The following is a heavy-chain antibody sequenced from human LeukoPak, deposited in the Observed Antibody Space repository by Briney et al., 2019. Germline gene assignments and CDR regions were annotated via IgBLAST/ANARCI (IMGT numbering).Heavy chain of an antibody. Sequence: SETLSLTCTVSGGSISSGGYYWSWIRQPPGKGLEWIGYIYHSGSTYYNPSLKSRVTISVDTSKNQFSLKLSSVTAADTAVYYCARGKDSSGYYDPNFDYWGQGTLVTVSS. CDR1: GGSISSGGYY. J-gene: IGHJ4*02. V-gene: IGHV4-30-2*01. CDR3: ARGKDSSGYYDPNFDY. D-gene: IGHD3-22*01. CDR2: IYHSGST.